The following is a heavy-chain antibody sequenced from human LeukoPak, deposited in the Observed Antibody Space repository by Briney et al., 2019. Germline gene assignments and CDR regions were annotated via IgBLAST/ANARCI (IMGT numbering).Heavy chain of an antibody. Sequence: SETLSLTCTLSGDSISRCYWSWIRQPAGKGLEWIGRIYTSGSTNYNPSLKSRVTISVDTSKNQFSLKLSSVTAADTAVYYCASGNWNYGADFDYWGQGTLVTVS. J-gene: IGHJ4*02. CDR2: IYTSGST. CDR3: ASGNWNYGADFDY. V-gene: IGHV4-4*07. D-gene: IGHD1-7*01. CDR1: GDSISRCY.